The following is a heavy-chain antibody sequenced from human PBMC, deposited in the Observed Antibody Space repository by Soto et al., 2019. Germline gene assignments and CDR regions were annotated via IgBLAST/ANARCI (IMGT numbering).Heavy chain of an antibody. CDR3: ARATGPTYSSSWYYYYYAMDV. CDR1: GGSISSYY. V-gene: IGHV4-59*01. Sequence: SETLSLTCTVSGGSISSYYWSWIRQPPGKGLEWIGYIYYSGSTNYNPSLKSRVTISVDTSKNQFSLKLSSVTAADTAVYYCARATGPTYSSSWYYYYYAMDVWGQGTTVTVSS. CDR2: IYYSGST. D-gene: IGHD6-13*01. J-gene: IGHJ6*02.